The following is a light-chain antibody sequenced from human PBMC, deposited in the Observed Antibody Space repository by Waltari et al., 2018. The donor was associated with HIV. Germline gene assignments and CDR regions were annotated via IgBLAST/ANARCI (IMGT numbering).Light chain of an antibody. CDR3: LLSFHTVRI. J-gene: IGLJ2*01. Sequence: QAVVTQEPSLSVPPGGTVSFTCASFTGRVTTTHSPYWFQQKHSHAPRTLLYDGDKRHPRTPGRFAGSLAEGKAVLTLTGAQPEDEATYHCLLSFHTVRIFGGGT. CDR1: TGRVTTTHS. V-gene: IGLV7-46*01. CDR2: DGD.